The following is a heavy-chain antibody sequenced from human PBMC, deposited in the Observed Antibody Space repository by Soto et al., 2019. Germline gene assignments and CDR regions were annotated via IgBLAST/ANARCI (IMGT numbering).Heavy chain of an antibody. CDR1: GFTFSSYS. Sequence: GGSLRLSCAASGFTFSSYSMNWVRQAPGKGLEWVSSISSSSSYIYYADSVKGRFSISRDNAKNSLYLQMNSLIAEDTAVYYCARDKGGAAAGTYFDYWGQGTLVTVSS. CDR2: ISSSSSYI. V-gene: IGHV3-21*01. CDR3: ARDKGGAAAGTYFDY. D-gene: IGHD6-13*01. J-gene: IGHJ4*02.